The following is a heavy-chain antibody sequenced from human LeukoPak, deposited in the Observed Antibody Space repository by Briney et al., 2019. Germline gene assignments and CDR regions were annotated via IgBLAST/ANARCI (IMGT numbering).Heavy chain of an antibody. V-gene: IGHV3-23*01. CDR1: GFTFSSYA. J-gene: IGHJ4*02. D-gene: IGHD2-15*01. CDR2: ISGSGGST. Sequence: GGSLRLSCAASGFTFSSYAMSWVRQAPGKGLEWVSDISGSGGSTYYADSVKGRFTISRDNSKNTLYLQMNSLRAEDTAVYYCAKARCRGGSCYFSSLDYWGQGTLVTVSS. CDR3: AKARCRGGSCYFSSLDY.